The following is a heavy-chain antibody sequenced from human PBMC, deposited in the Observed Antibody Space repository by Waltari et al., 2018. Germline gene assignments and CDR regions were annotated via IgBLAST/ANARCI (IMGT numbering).Heavy chain of an antibody. J-gene: IGHJ4*02. Sequence: QLQLQESGPGLVKPSETLSLTCTVSGGSISSSSYYWGWIRQPPGKGLEWIGSIYYSGSTYYNPSLKSRVTISVDTSKNQFSLKLSSVTAADTAVYYCARGYSSSRLRGYYFDYWGQGTLVTVSS. D-gene: IGHD6-13*01. V-gene: IGHV4-39*07. CDR3: ARGYSSSRLRGYYFDY. CDR1: GGSISSSSYY. CDR2: IYYSGST.